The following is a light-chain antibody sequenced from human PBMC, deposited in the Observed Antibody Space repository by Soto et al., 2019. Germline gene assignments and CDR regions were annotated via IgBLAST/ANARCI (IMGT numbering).Light chain of an antibody. Sequence: EIVLTQSPATLSLSPGERATLSCGASQSVSTYLAWYQQKPGQAPRLLIYDASNRAAGIPARFSGSGSGTDFTLTISSLEPEDFAVYYCQQRSNLPYTFGQGANLEI. CDR3: QQRSNLPYT. V-gene: IGKV3-11*01. CDR2: DAS. J-gene: IGKJ2*01. CDR1: QSVSTY.